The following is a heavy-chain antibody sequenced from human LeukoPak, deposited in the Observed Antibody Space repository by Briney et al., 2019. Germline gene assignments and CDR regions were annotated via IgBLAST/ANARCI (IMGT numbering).Heavy chain of an antibody. CDR2: ISYDGSNK. Sequence: GGSLRLSCAASGFTFSSYGMHWVRQAPGKGLEWVAVISYDGSNKYYADSVKGRFTISRDNSKNTLYLRMNSLRAEDTAVYYCAKGSVGGSYRPVDYWGQGTLVTVSS. CDR3: AKGSVGGSYRPVDY. V-gene: IGHV3-30*18. D-gene: IGHD3-16*02. J-gene: IGHJ4*02. CDR1: GFTFSSYG.